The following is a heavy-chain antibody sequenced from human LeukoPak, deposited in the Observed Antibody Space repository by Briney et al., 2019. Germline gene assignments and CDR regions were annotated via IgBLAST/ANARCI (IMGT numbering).Heavy chain of an antibody. V-gene: IGHV4-34*01. CDR3: ARASIVVVPAAKSAFFDY. CDR2: INHSGST. CDR1: GGSFSGYY. D-gene: IGHD2-2*01. Sequence: PSETLFLTCAVYGGSFSGYYWSWIRQPPGKGLEWIGEINHSGSTNYNPSLKSRVTISVDTSKNQFSLKLSSVTAADTAVYYCARASIVVVPAAKSAFFDYWGQGTLVTVSS. J-gene: IGHJ4*02.